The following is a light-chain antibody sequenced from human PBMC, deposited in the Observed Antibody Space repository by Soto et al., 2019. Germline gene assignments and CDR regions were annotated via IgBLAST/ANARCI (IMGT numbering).Light chain of an antibody. CDR2: KAS. CDR3: QHYNSYSEA. J-gene: IGKJ1*01. Sequence: IQMTQSPSTLSGSVGDRVTITCRASQTISSWLAWYPQKPGKAPKLLIYKASTLKSGVPSRFSGSGAGTECTLTISSLQPDDVATDYCQHYNSYSEAFGQGTQVDIK. V-gene: IGKV1-5*03. CDR1: QTISSW.